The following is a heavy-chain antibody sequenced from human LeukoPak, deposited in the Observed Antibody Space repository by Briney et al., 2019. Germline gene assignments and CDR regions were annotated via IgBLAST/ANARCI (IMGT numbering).Heavy chain of an antibody. V-gene: IGHV1-2*02. CDR3: ARDVLTTFGYFSAADDF. CDR1: GYTFTDYY. CDR2: ISPSSGGT. J-gene: IGHJ4*02. D-gene: IGHD3-10*02. Sequence: VSVKVSCKASGYTFTDYYMHWVRQAPGQGLEWMGWISPSSGGTNYAQKFQGRVTMTRDTSTGTAYMELSRLRSDDTAMYYCARDVLTTFGYFSAADDFWGQGTLVTVSS.